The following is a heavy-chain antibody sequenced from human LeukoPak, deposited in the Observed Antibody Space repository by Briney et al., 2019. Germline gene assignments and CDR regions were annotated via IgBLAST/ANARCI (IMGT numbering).Heavy chain of an antibody. Sequence: GGSLRLSCAASGFTLSGYYMYWVRHAPGKGLVWVSRIKSDGSTTNYADSLKGRFTISRDNAKNTLYMQMNSRRAEDTPVYYGVRVGDLNNCGPGWGEGSLVTVSS. CDR2: IKSDGSTT. CDR3: VRVGDLNNCGPG. V-gene: IGHV3-74*01. J-gene: IGHJ4*01. CDR1: GFTLSGYY. D-gene: IGHD2-21*01.